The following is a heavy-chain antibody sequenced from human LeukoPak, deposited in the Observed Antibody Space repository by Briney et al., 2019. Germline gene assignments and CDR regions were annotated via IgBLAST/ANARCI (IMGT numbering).Heavy chain of an antibody. CDR1: GGSISSYC. V-gene: IGHV4-59*01. J-gene: IGHJ4*02. Sequence: SETLSLTCTVSGGSISSYCWSWVRQPPGKGLEWIGYIYYSGTTNYNPSLKSRVTISVDTSKNQFSLKLSSVTAADTAVYYCARNSAGWYSVNWGPGTLVTVSS. D-gene: IGHD6-19*01. CDR2: IYYSGTT. CDR3: ARNSAGWYSVN.